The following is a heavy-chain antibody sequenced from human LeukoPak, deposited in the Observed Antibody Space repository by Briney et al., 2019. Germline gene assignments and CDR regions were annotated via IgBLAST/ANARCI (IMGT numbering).Heavy chain of an antibody. Sequence: PSETLSLTCTVSVGPIYSYYWSWIRQTAGKGLEWIGRLYPGVSTNYNPSLKSRVTMSVDTSKNQFALKLSAVTAADTAVYYCARLKFYDSTGYSPGHYMDVWGKGTTVTVSS. D-gene: IGHD3-22*01. J-gene: IGHJ6*03. V-gene: IGHV4-4*07. CDR3: ARLKFYDSTGYSPGHYMDV. CDR2: LYPGVST. CDR1: VGPIYSYY.